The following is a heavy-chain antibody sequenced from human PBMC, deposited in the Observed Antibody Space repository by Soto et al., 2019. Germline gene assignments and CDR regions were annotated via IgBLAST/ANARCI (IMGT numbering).Heavy chain of an antibody. CDR3: ARDYCDYSFFFDY. CDR1: GGSITTYQ. J-gene: IGHJ4*02. D-gene: IGHD4-17*01. Sequence: QVQLQESGPGLVKPSETLSLTCTVSGGSITTYQWSWIRQPPGKGLEWIGGYSGFTDYNPSLESRATISVDHSKNQFSLTLRSVTASDTAVYYCARDYCDYSFFFDYWGQGALVTVSS. CDR2: GYSGFT. V-gene: IGHV4-59*01.